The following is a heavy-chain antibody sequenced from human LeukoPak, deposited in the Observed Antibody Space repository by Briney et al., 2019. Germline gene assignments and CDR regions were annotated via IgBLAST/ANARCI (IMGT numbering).Heavy chain of an antibody. V-gene: IGHV4-59*01. CDR1: GGSISNYY. CDR3: AREPRDGYNYSFDY. J-gene: IGHJ4*02. CDR2: TYYSGST. D-gene: IGHD5-24*01. Sequence: SETLSLTCIVSGGSISNYYWSWIWQPPGKGLEWIASTYYSGSTNYNPSLKSRVTISVDTSKNQFSLKLSSVTAADTAVYYCAREPRDGYNYSFDYWGQGTLVTVSS.